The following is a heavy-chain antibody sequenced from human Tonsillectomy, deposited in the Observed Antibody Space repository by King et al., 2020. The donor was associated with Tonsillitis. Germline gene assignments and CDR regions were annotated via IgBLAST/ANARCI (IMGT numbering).Heavy chain of an antibody. Sequence: VQLVESGGGLVKPGGSLRLSCAASGFIFSDYYMSWIRQAPGKGLEWVSYISSSGVTTNYADSVKGRFTISRDNAKNSLYLQMNSLRAEDTAVYYCARDLPAATNWFDPWGQGTLVTVSS. CDR3: ARDLPAATNWFDP. D-gene: IGHD2-2*01. J-gene: IGHJ5*02. CDR1: GFIFSDYY. CDR2: ISSSGVTT. V-gene: IGHV3-11*01.